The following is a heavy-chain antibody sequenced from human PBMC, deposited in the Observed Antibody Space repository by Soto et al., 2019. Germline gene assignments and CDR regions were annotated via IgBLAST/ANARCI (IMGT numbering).Heavy chain of an antibody. CDR1: GFTLSRHT. D-gene: IGHD3-16*01. Sequence: GGSLRLSCAASGFTLSRHTMNWVRQAPGKGLEWVSFIGSRTSDIYYADSLKGRFTISRDNAKNSLYLDLTRLRAEDTAVYFCVRDYYDTGGYPNTFEMWGQGTMVTVSS. V-gene: IGHV3-21*01. J-gene: IGHJ3*02. CDR2: IGSRTSDI. CDR3: VRDYYDTGGYPNTFEM.